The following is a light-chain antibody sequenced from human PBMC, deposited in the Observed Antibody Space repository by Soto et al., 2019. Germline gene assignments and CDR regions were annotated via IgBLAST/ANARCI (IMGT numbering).Light chain of an antibody. Sequence: EIVWTQSPGTLSLPPGERATLSCRASQSVSSSYLAWYQQKPGQAPRLLIYDASNRATGIPARFSGSGSGTDFTLTISSLEPEDFAVYYCQQRSNWPPVTFGQGTRLEI. V-gene: IGKV3D-20*02. CDR1: QSVSSSY. J-gene: IGKJ5*01. CDR2: DAS. CDR3: QQRSNWPPVT.